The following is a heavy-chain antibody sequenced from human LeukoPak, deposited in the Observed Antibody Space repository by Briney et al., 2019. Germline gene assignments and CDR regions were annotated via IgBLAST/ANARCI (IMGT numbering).Heavy chain of an antibody. Sequence: PSETLSLTCTVSGGSISTSSYYWGWIRQPPGKGLAWIATIYFSGSTYYNPSLKSRVTISVDTSRNQFSLKLSSVTAADTAVYYCARHRVGTGGPGYFDYWGQGALVTVSS. CDR3: ARHRVGTGGPGYFDY. J-gene: IGHJ4*02. D-gene: IGHD2-8*02. V-gene: IGHV4-39*01. CDR1: GGSISTSSYY. CDR2: IYFSGST.